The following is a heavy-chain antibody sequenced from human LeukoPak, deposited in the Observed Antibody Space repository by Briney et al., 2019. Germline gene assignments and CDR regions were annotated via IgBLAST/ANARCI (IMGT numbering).Heavy chain of an antibody. CDR3: SRAPFGIAGGEH. Sequence: GGSLRLSCAASGFTFSNYWMNWVRQAPGKGLEWVANIKQDGSEKYYVDSVKGRYTISRDNAKNSLYLQMNSLRAEDTAVYYFSRAPFGIAGGEHWGQGTLGTV. CDR1: GFTFSNYW. J-gene: IGHJ4*02. CDR2: IKQDGSEK. D-gene: IGHD2-21*01. V-gene: IGHV3-7*01.